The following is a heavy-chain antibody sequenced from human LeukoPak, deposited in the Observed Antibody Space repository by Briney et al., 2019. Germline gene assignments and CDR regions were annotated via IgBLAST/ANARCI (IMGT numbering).Heavy chain of an antibody. Sequence: SETLSLTCTVSGGSISSSSYYWGWIRQPPGKGLEWIGSIYYSGSTYYNPSLKSRVTISVDTSKNQFSLKLSSVTAADTAVYYCARISSAYDAFDIWGQGTMVTVST. J-gene: IGHJ3*02. D-gene: IGHD3-22*01. CDR2: IYYSGST. CDR1: GGSISSSSYY. CDR3: ARISSAYDAFDI. V-gene: IGHV4-39*07.